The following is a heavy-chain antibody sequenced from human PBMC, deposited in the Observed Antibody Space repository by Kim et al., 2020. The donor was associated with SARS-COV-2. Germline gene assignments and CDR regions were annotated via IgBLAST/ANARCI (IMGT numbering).Heavy chain of an antibody. D-gene: IGHD6-13*01. V-gene: IGHV1-3*01. CDR3: ARDPIPAAAGLGCFDY. CDR1: GYTFTSYA. Sequence: ASVKVSCKASGYTFTSYAMHWVRQAPGQRLEWMGWINAGNGNTKYSQKFQGRVTITRDTSASTAYMELSSLRSEDTAVYYCARDPIPAAAGLGCFDYWGQGTLVTVSS. CDR2: INAGNGNT. J-gene: IGHJ4*02.